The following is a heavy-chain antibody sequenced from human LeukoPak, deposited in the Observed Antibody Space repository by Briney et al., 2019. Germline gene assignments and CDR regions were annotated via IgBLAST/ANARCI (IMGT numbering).Heavy chain of an antibody. CDR1: GFTFSSYW. Sequence: GGSLRLSCVASGFTFSSYWMHWVRQVPGKGLVWVSRMNSDGSDISHADSVKGRFTISRDNAKNSLYLQMNSLRAEDTAVYYCARDSGTSYSSGWYDYWGQGTLVTVSS. CDR2: MNSDGSDI. J-gene: IGHJ4*02. V-gene: IGHV3-74*01. CDR3: ARDSGTSYSSGWYDY. D-gene: IGHD6-19*01.